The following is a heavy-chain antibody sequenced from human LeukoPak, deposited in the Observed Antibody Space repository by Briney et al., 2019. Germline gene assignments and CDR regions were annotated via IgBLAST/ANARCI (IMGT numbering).Heavy chain of an antibody. CDR3: ARVDYSNYFDY. V-gene: IGHV4-59*08. D-gene: IGHD4-11*01. Sequence: PSETLSLTCTVSSGSINSYYWSWIRQPPGKGLEWIGYIYYSGSTNYNPSLKSRVTISLDTSKNQFSLKLSSVTAADTAVYYCARVDYSNYFDYWGQGTLVTVSS. J-gene: IGHJ4*02. CDR2: IYYSGST. CDR1: SGSINSYY.